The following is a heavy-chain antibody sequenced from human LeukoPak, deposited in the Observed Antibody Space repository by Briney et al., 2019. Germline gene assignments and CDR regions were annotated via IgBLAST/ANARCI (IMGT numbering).Heavy chain of an antibody. D-gene: IGHD4-17*01. CDR2: IYYSGGT. Sequence: SETLSLTCTVSGGSISSSSYYWSWIRQPPGKGLEWIGYIYYSGGTNYNPSLKSRVTISVDTSKNQFSLKLSSVTAADTAVYYCAGWAVTTPSWFDPWGQGTLVTVSS. CDR1: GGSISSSSYY. J-gene: IGHJ5*02. CDR3: AGWAVTTPSWFDP. V-gene: IGHV4-61*01.